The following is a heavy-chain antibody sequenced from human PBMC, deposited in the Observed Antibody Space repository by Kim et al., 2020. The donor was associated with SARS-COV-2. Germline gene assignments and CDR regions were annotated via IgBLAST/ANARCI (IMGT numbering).Heavy chain of an antibody. CDR2: ISSSSSYI. CDR1: GFTFSSYS. J-gene: IGHJ4*02. D-gene: IGHD6-13*01. V-gene: IGHV3-21*01. CDR3: ARGGAAGSSTTY. Sequence: GGSLRLSCAASGFTFSSYSMNWVRQAPGKGLEWVSSISSSSSYIYYADSVKGRFTSSRDNAKNSLYLQMNSLRAEDTAVYYCARGGAAGSSTTYWGQGTLVTVSS.